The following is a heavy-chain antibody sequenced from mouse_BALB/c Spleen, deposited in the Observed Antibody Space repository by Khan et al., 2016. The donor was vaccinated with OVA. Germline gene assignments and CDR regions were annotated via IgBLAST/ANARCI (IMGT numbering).Heavy chain of an antibody. V-gene: IGHV5-6*01. CDR1: GFIFSSYG. CDR3: TRFITTTTGDYYAMDY. CDR2: ISSGGTYT. J-gene: IGHJ4*01. D-gene: IGHD1-2*01. Sequence: VELVESGGDLVNPGGSLKLSCAASGFIFSSYGMSWVRQTPDKRLEWVATISSGGTYTYYPDSVKGRFTISRDNAKNTLSLQMSSLKSEDTAMYYGTRFITTTTGDYYAMDYWGQGTSVTVSS.